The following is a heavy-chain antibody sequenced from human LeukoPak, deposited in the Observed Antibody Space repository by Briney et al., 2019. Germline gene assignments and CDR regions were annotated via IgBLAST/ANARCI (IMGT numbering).Heavy chain of an antibody. Sequence: SQTLSLTCTVSGGSISRSGYSWAWIRQPPGKRLEWIASISYSGTTYYNPSLKSRVTISLDTSKNQFSLKLDSVTAADTAVYYCATPWGMYSSAWHEGIDYWGQGTLVIVSS. CDR2: ISYSGTT. V-gene: IGHV4-39*01. CDR3: ATPWGMYSSAWHEGIDY. D-gene: IGHD6-19*01. J-gene: IGHJ4*02. CDR1: GGSISRSGYS.